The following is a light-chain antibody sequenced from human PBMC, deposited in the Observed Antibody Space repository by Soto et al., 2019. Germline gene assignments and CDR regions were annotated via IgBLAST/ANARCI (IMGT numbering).Light chain of an antibody. V-gene: IGKV3-20*01. CDR3: HQSVVSRWT. J-gene: IGKJ1*01. CDR2: GTS. CDR1: QRTANSY. Sequence: EIVLTQSPDTLSLSPGERATLSCRTSQRTANSYFAWSQQKPGQAPRLLIYGTSSRAAGVPDRFTGSGSGTDFTLTISRLEPEDFAVYYCHQSVVSRWTFGQGTKVEVK.